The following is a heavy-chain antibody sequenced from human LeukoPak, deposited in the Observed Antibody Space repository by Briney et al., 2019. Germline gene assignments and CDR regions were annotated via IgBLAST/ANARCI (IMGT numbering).Heavy chain of an antibody. CDR1: GFTFSNYW. J-gene: IGHJ5*02. Sequence: GGSLRLSCAASGFTFSNYWIHWVRQAPGKGLVWVSRIDNAGSITTYADSVKGRFTISRDNSKNTLYLQMNSLRAEDTAVYYCARAPYSSSWYLFDPWGQGTLVTVSS. V-gene: IGHV3-74*03. CDR2: IDNAGSIT. CDR3: ARAPYSSSWYLFDP. D-gene: IGHD6-13*01.